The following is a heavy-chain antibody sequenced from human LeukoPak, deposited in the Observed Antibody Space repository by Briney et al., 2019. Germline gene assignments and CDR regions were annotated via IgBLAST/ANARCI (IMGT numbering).Heavy chain of an antibody. CDR1: VGTFSSYA. Sequence: SSVKVSCKASVGTFSSYAISWVRQAPGQGLEWMGRIIPILGIANYAQKFQGRVTITADKSTSTAYMELSSLRSEDTAVYYCARDPPYSSSWTSYYYGMDVWGQGTTVNLSS. D-gene: IGHD6-13*01. V-gene: IGHV1-69*04. CDR2: IIPILGIA. CDR3: ARDPPYSSSWTSYYYGMDV. J-gene: IGHJ6*02.